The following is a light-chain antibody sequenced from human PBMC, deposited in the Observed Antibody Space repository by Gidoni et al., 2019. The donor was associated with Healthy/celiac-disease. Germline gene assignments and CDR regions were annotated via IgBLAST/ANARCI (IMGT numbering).Light chain of an antibody. CDR3: CSYAGSYPH. J-gene: IGLJ2*01. Sequence: QSALTQPRSVSGSPGQSVTISCTGTSSDVGGYNYVSWYQQHPGKAPKLMIYDGSKRPSGVPDRFSGSKSGNTASLTISGLQAEDEADYYCCSYAGSYPHFGGGTKLTVL. V-gene: IGLV2-11*01. CDR2: DGS. CDR1: SSDVGGYNY.